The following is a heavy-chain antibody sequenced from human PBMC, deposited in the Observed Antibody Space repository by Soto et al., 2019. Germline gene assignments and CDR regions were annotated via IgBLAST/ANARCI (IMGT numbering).Heavy chain of an antibody. Sequence: EVQLVESGGGLVQPGGSLRLSCVASGFTFNYYWMHWVRQAPGEGRMWVSRLQTDGGHPDSADSVKGRFTISRDNAKNTLYLQMNNRSAEDTAVYYCARGGDPDYWGQGTLVTVSS. J-gene: IGHJ4*02. CDR1: GFTFNYYW. V-gene: IGHV3-74*01. CDR2: LQTDGGHP. D-gene: IGHD2-21*02. CDR3: ARGGDPDY.